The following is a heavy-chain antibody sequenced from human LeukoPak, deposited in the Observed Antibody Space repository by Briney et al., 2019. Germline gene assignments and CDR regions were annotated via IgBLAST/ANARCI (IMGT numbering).Heavy chain of an antibody. J-gene: IGHJ6*02. V-gene: IGHV4-39*01. D-gene: IGHD3-3*01. Sequence: SETLSLTCTVSGGSINSYHWGWIRQPPGKGLEWIGSIYYSGSTYYNPSLKSRVTISVDTSKNQFSLKLSSVTAADTAVYYCARTAYDFWSGYYARGYYYGMDVWGQGTTVTVSS. CDR1: GGSINSYH. CDR2: IYYSGST. CDR3: ARTAYDFWSGYYARGYYYGMDV.